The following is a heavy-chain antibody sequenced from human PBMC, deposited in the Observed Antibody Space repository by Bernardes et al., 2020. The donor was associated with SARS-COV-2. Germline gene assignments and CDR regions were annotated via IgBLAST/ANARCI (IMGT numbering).Heavy chain of an antibody. D-gene: IGHD4-17*01. V-gene: IGHV3-33*01. Sequence: GGSLRLSCAASGFTFSSYGMHWVRQAPGKGLEWVAVIWYDGSNKYYADSVKGRFTISRDNSKHTLYLQMNSLRAEDTAVYYCARDWATVTTKSDYSCQGTLVTVSS. CDR3: ARDWATVTTKSDY. CDR2: IWYDGSNK. J-gene: IGHJ4*02. CDR1: GFTFSSYG.